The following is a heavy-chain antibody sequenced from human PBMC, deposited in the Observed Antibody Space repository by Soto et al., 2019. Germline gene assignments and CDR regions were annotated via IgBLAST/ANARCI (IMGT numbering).Heavy chain of an antibody. Sequence: PSETLSLTCAVYGGSFSGYYWSWIRQPPGKGLEWIGEINHSGSTNYNPSLKSRVTISVDTSKNQFSLKLSSVTAADTAVYYCARGLVVEDSSGYYRGYFDYCGQGTLLTVSS. CDR1: GGSFSGYY. V-gene: IGHV4-34*01. CDR2: INHSGST. CDR3: ARGLVVEDSSGYYRGYFDY. J-gene: IGHJ4*02. D-gene: IGHD3-22*01.